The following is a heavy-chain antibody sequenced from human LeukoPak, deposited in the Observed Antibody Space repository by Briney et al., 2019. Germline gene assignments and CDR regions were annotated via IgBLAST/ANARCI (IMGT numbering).Heavy chain of an antibody. CDR1: GYTFNTYG. D-gene: IGHD3-10*01. Sequence: ASVKVSCKASGYTFNTYGITWVRQAPGQGLEWMGWISGYNGKTKYAQKLQGRVTMTEDTSTDTAYMELSSLRSEDTAVYYCATQMVRGVPDYWGQGTLVTVSS. V-gene: IGHV1-18*01. CDR2: ISGYNGKT. J-gene: IGHJ4*02. CDR3: ATQMVRGVPDY.